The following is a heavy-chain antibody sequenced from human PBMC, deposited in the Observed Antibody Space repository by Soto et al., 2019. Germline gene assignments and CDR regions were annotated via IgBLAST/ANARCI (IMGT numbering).Heavy chain of an antibody. Sequence: SETLSLTCTVSGGSISSYYWSWIRQPPGKGLEWIGYIYYSGSTNYNPSLKSRVTISVDTSKNQFSLKLSSVTAADTAVYYCASMFGLSAFDIWSQGTMVTVSS. CDR2: IYYSGST. D-gene: IGHD3-10*02. V-gene: IGHV4-59*01. CDR3: ASMFGLSAFDI. J-gene: IGHJ3*02. CDR1: GGSISSYY.